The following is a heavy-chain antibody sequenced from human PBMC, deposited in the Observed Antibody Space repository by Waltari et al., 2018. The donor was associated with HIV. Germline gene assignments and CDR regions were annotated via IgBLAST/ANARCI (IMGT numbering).Heavy chain of an antibody. CDR2: INHSGST. D-gene: IGHD2-2*02. CDR3: AGRGYCSSTSCYTQFDP. J-gene: IGHJ5*02. V-gene: IGHV4-34*01. CDR1: GGSFSGYF. Sequence: QVQVQQWGTGLLKPSETLSLTCAVYGGSFSGYFWTWIRQPPGKGLEWIGEINHSGSTNYNPSLKSRVTMSVDTSKNQFSLKLSSVTAADTAVYYCAGRGYCSSTSCYTQFDPWGQGTLVTVSS.